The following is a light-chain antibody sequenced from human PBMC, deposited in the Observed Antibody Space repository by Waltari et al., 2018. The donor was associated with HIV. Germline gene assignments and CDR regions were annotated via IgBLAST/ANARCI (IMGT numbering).Light chain of an antibody. V-gene: IGKV4-1*01. Sequence: DIVMTQSPDSLAVSLGERATINCKSSQSVLYSSNNKNYLAWYQQKPGQPPKLLIYWASTRESGVPDRFSGRGSWTDFTLTSSSLQSEDVAGYYCQQYYRTPRTFGKGTKVEIK. J-gene: IGKJ1*01. CDR2: WAS. CDR1: QSVLYSSNNKNY. CDR3: QQYYRTPRT.